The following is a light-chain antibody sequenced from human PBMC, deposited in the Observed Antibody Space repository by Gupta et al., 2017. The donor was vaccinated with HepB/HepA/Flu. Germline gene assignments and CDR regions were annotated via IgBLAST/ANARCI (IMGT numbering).Light chain of an antibody. CDR1: QSIRNN. CDR2: GAS. Sequence: EIVVTQSPATLSVSPGERATLSCRASQSIRNNLAWYQQKPGQAPRLLFYGASTRATGIPARFSGSGSGTEFTLTISSLQSEDFAVYYCQQYENWPPLTFGGGTKVEIK. V-gene: IGKV3-15*01. J-gene: IGKJ4*01. CDR3: QQYENWPPLT.